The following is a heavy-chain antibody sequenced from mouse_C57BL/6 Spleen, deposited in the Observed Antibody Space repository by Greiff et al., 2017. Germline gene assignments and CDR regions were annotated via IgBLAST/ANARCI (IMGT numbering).Heavy chain of an antibody. Sequence: VQLQQSGPVLVKPGASVKMSCKASGYTFTDYYMNWVKQSHGKSLEWIGVINPYNGGTSYNQKFKGKATLTVDKSSSTAYMELNSLTSEDSAVYYCARRGEDYFDYWGQGTTLTVSS. CDR2: INPYNGGT. CDR3: ARRGEDYFDY. J-gene: IGHJ2*01. V-gene: IGHV1-19*01. CDR1: GYTFTDYY.